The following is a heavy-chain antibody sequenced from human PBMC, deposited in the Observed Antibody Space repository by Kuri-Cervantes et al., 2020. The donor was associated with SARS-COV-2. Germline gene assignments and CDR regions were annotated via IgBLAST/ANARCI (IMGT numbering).Heavy chain of an antibody. CDR1: GYTFTGYY. CDR2: MNPNSGNT. Sequence: ASVKVSCKASGYTFTGYYMHWVRQAPGQGLEWMGWMNPNSGNTGYAQKFQGRVTITRNTSISTAHMELSSLRSEDTAVYYCARSSSSSVYYYYMDVWGKGTTVTVSS. J-gene: IGHJ6*03. D-gene: IGHD6-6*01. CDR3: ARSSSSSVYYYYMDV. V-gene: IGHV1-8*03.